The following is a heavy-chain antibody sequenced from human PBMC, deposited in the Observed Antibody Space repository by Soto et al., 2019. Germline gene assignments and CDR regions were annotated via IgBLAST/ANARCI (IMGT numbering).Heavy chain of an antibody. V-gene: IGHV3-21*06. CDR1: GFTFTRYS. J-gene: IGHJ4*02. CDR3: ARESEDLTSNFDY. Sequence: GGSLRLSCAASGFTFTRYSMNWVRQAPGKGLEWVSSISSTTNYIYYGDSMKGRFTISRDNGKNSLYLEMHSLRAEDTAVYYCARESEDLTSNFDYWGQGTLVTVSS. CDR2: ISSTTNYI.